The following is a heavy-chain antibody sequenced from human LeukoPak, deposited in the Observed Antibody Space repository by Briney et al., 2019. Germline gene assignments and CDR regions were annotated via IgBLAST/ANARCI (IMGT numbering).Heavy chain of an antibody. CDR3: ARDIVVVPAAMAWFDP. J-gene: IGHJ5*02. D-gene: IGHD2-2*01. V-gene: IGHV4-59*12. Sequence: PSETLSLTCTVSGGSISSYYWSWIRQPPGKGLEWIGYIYYSGSTNYNPSLKSRVTISVDTSKNQFSLKLSSVTAADTAVYYCARDIVVVPAAMAWFDPWGQGNLVTVSS. CDR1: GGSISSYY. CDR2: IYYSGST.